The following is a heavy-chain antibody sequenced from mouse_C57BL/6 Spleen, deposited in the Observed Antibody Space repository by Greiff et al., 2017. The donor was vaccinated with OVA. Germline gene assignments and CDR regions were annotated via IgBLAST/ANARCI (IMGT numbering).Heavy chain of an antibody. D-gene: IGHD4-1*01. J-gene: IGHJ4*01. CDR3: ARWETGNAMDY. CDR2: IDPSDSET. Sequence: QVQLKQSGAELVRPGSSVKLSCKASGYTFTSYWMHWVKQRPIQGLEWIGNIDPSDSETHYNQKFKDKATLTVDKSSSTAYMQLSSLTSEDSAVYYCARWETGNAMDYWGQGTSVTVSS. CDR1: GYTFTSYW. V-gene: IGHV1-52*01.